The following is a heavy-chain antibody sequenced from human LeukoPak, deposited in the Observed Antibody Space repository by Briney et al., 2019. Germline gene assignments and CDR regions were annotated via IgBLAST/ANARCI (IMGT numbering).Heavy chain of an antibody. J-gene: IGHJ2*01. CDR1: GGSISRDY. V-gene: IGHV4-59*01. D-gene: IGHD6-13*01. CDR3: ARPPAAAGTLSWYFEI. CDR2: ISYSGST. Sequence: PSETLSLTCTVSGGSISRDYWSWIRQPPGKGLEWIGYISYSGSTNYNPSLKSRVTISGDTSKNQFSLELSSVTAADTAVYYCARPPAAAGTLSWYFEIWGRGTLVTVSS.